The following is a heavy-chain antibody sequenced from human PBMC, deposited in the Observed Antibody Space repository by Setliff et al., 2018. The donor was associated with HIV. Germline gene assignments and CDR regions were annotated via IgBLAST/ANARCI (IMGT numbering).Heavy chain of an antibody. V-gene: IGHV3-7*04. Sequence: PGGSLRLSCAASGFTFSNYWMDWVRQAPGKGLEWVATIKQDGSNKFYTDSVKGRFTISRDNSKNTLYLQMNNLRVDDTAMYYCARGGITVGGYTLVGDRLWDHWGQGTPVTVSS. CDR1: GFTFSNYW. CDR3: ARGGITVGGYTLVGDRLWDH. CDR2: IKQDGSNK. J-gene: IGHJ4*02. D-gene: IGHD3-16*01.